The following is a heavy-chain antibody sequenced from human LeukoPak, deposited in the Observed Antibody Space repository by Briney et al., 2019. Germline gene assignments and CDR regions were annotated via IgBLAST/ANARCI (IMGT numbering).Heavy chain of an antibody. CDR3: AKTYSSSRRQYYFDY. CDR2: ISSTSSTL. D-gene: IGHD6-13*01. J-gene: IGHJ4*02. CDR1: GFTFSGYS. Sequence: GGSLRLSCAASGFTFSGYSMNWVRQAPGKGLEWVSYISSTSSTLLYTDSVKGRFIISRDNAKNSLYLQMNSLRAEDTAVYYCAKTYSSSRRQYYFDYWGQGTLVTVSS. V-gene: IGHV3-48*01.